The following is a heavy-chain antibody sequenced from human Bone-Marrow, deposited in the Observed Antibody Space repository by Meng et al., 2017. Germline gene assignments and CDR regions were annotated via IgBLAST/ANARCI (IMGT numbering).Heavy chain of an antibody. D-gene: IGHD4-11*01. CDR1: GGSFSDYY. V-gene: IGHV4-34*01. CDR2: INHSGST. CDR3: ARGPTTMAHDFDY. Sequence: VLLPQWGAGLLKPSATLSLTCVVSGGSFSDYYWSWIRQPPGKGLEWIGEINHSGSTNYNPSLESRATISVDTSQNNLSLKLSSVTAADSAVYYCARGPTTMAHDFDYWGQGTLVTVSS. J-gene: IGHJ4*02.